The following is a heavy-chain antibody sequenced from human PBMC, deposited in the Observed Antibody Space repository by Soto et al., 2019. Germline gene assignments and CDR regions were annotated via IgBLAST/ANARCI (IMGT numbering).Heavy chain of an antibody. V-gene: IGHV1-18*01. CDR2: ITAYSGNT. CDR1: GYTFPSYG. J-gene: IGHJ4*02. D-gene: IGHD3-16*01. CDR3: ARRERRLGQGEQGDFDN. Sequence: ASVKVSCKASGYTFPSYGISWVRQAPGQGLEWMGWITAYSGNTNYAQKLQGRLTMTTDTFTSTAYMELRSLRSDDTAVYYCARRERRLGQGEQGDFDNWGQGTLVTVSS.